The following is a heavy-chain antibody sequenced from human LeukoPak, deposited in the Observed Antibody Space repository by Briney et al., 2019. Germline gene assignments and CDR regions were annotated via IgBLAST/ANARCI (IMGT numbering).Heavy chain of an antibody. CDR2: IIPILGIA. V-gene: IGHV1-69*04. J-gene: IGHJ3*02. CDR1: GGTFSSYA. D-gene: IGHD1-26*01. CDR3: AKRAYSGSYYVAFDI. Sequence: ASVKVSCKASGGTFSSYAISWVRQAPGQGLEWMGRIIPILGIANYAQKFQGRVTITADKSTSTAYMELSSLRSEDTAVYYCAKRAYSGSYYVAFDIWGQGTVVTVSS.